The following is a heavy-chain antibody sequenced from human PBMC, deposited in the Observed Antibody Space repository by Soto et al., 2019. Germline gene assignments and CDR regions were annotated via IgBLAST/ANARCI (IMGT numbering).Heavy chain of an antibody. D-gene: IGHD3-10*01. J-gene: IGHJ6*02. CDR3: ARGDYGSGSYSPENGMDV. CDR2: IFSNDEK. Sequence: QVTLKESGPVLVKPTETLTLTCTVYGFSLSNARLGVSWIRQPPGKALEWLAHIFSNDEKSYSTSLKSRLTIAKDTSKSKFVLNMTNTDPVDTATYYCARGDYGSGSYSPENGMDVGGQGTTVTVSS. CDR1: GFSLSNARLG. V-gene: IGHV2-26*01.